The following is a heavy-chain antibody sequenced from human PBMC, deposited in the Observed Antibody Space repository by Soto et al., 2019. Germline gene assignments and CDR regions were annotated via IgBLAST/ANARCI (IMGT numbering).Heavy chain of an antibody. V-gene: IGHV5-51*01. CDR2: IFPGDFDT. J-gene: IGHJ4*02. CDR3: ARLDYIVTELNVPTGPFDT. D-gene: IGHD2-15*01. Sequence: PGESLKISCKGFGYTFNAYWIGWVRQMPGKGLEWMGVIFPGDFDTRYSPSFEGQVTISADKSSSTAYLQWNNLKASDSAMYYCARLDYIVTELNVPTGPFDTWGQGTPVTVYS. CDR1: GYTFNAYW.